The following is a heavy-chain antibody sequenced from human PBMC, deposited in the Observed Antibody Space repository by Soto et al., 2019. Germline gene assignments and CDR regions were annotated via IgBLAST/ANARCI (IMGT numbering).Heavy chain of an antibody. Sequence: LSLACTVSGGSISSGGYYWSWIRQHPGKGLEWIGYIYYSGSTYYNPSLKSRVTISVDTSKNQFSLKLSSVTAADTAVYYCARFTPDSSGYYYLFDYWGQGTLVTVSS. D-gene: IGHD3-22*01. J-gene: IGHJ4*02. V-gene: IGHV4-31*03. CDR3: ARFTPDSSGYYYLFDY. CDR1: GGSISSGGYY. CDR2: IYYSGST.